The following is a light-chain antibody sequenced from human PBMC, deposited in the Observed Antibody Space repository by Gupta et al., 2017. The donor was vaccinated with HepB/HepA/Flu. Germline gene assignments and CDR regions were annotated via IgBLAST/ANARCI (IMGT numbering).Light chain of an antibody. CDR3: NQNDSWFT. CDR1: QSVSSN. V-gene: IGKV3-15*01. CDR2: GAS. Sequence: DIEMTKSPATLSVSTGESATLSCRARQSVSSNFAWYQQKAGQDPMVLIDGASTRATGLQSRCSGSGSGTEFTLTSGRLQAVDFSFYYCNQNDSWFTFGRGTKVEIK. J-gene: IGKJ4*01.